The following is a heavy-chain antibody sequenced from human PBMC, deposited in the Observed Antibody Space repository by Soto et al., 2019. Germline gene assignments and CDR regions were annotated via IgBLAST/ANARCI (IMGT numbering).Heavy chain of an antibody. CDR2: ISPYSGKT. CDR1: GYAFSSFG. J-gene: IGHJ3*02. Sequence: QAQLVQSGAEVRKPGASVKVSCKASGYAFSSFGINWVRQAPGQGLEWIGWISPYSGKTVYLQKLQDRVTTTTDTSATTAYMDLRTLRSDDTAMYYCARELRVGANTEAFKIWGQGTMITVSS. D-gene: IGHD1-26*01. CDR3: ARELRVGANTEAFKI. V-gene: IGHV1-18*01.